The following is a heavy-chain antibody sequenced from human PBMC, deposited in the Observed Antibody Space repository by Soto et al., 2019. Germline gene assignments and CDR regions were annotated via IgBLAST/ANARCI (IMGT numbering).Heavy chain of an antibody. CDR2: IYYSGST. CDR1: GGSISSYY. V-gene: IGHV4-59*01. Sequence: TSETLSLTCTVSGGSISSYYWSWIRQPPGKGLEWIGYIYYSGSTNYNPSLKSRVTISVDTSKNQFSLKLSSVTAADTAVYYCARDKMGYYDSSGHYYYYGMDVWGQGTTVTVSS. J-gene: IGHJ6*02. D-gene: IGHD3-22*01. CDR3: ARDKMGYYDSSGHYYYYGMDV.